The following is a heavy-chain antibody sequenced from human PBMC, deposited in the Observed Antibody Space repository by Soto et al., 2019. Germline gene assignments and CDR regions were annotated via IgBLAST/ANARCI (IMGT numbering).Heavy chain of an antibody. Sequence: SETLSLTCSVSGGSVSSGSFYWGWIRQPPGKGLEWIGNVYYSGSTNYNPSLKSRVTISVDTSKNQFSLKLSSVTAADTAVYYCASKWFLVYYIDAWAKGTTVTVSS. V-gene: IGHV4-39*01. J-gene: IGHJ6*03. CDR1: GGSVSSGSFY. CDR3: ASKWFLVYYIDA. D-gene: IGHD3-22*01. CDR2: VYYSGST.